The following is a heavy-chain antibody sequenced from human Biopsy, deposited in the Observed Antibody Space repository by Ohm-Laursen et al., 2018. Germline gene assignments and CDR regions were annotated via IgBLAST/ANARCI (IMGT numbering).Heavy chain of an antibody. D-gene: IGHD6-13*01. CDR2: IYHIGST. CDR1: GGSISSRTHY. CDR3: ARVGRAAPFDS. J-gene: IGHJ5*01. V-gene: IGHV4-39*01. Sequence: SDTLSLTCTLSGGSISSRTHYWGWLRQTPGKGLEWIASIYHIGSTNSNPSLKSRVSISVDTSKNQFSLRLTSETAADTAVYYCARVGRAAPFDSWGQGTLVTVSS.